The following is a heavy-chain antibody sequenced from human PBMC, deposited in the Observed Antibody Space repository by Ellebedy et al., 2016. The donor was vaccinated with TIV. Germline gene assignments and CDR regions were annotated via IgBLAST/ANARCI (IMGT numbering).Heavy chain of an antibody. CDR3: ATSGLFGELLYLDY. V-gene: IGHV1-18*01. Sequence: AASVKVSCKASGYTFTSYGISWVRQAPGQGLEWMGWISAYNGNTNYAQKLQGRVTMTTDTSTSTAYMELRSLRSDDTAVFYCATSGLFGELLYLDYWGQGTLVTVSS. CDR1: GYTFTSYG. D-gene: IGHD3-10*02. CDR2: ISAYNGNT. J-gene: IGHJ4*02.